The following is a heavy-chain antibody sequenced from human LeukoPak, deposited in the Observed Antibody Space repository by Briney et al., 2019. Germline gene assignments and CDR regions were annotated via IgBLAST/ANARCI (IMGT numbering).Heavy chain of an antibody. J-gene: IGHJ5*02. CDR2: IKQDGSEK. D-gene: IGHD2-15*01. V-gene: IGHV3-7*01. CDR3: ARDGPAVVVSNWFDP. Sequence: GGSLRLSCAASGFTFSSYWMSWVRQAPGKGLEWVANIKQDGSEKYYVDSVKGRFTISRDNAKNSLYLQMNSLRAEDTAVYYCARDGPAVVVSNWFDPWGQGTLVTVSS. CDR1: GFTFSSYW.